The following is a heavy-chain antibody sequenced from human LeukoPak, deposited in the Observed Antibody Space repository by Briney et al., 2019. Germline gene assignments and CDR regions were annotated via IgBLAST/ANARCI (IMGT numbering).Heavy chain of an antibody. CDR3: ARASCTSCYGHAFDI. V-gene: IGHV3-13*01. D-gene: IGHD2-2*01. CDR2: IGTAGDT. Sequence: PGGSLRLSCAASGFTFSSYDMHWVRQATGKGLEWVSAIGTAGDTYYPGSVKGRFTISRENAKNSLYLQMNSLRAGDTAVYYCARASCTSCYGHAFDIWGQGTMVTVSS. CDR1: GFTFSSYD. J-gene: IGHJ3*02.